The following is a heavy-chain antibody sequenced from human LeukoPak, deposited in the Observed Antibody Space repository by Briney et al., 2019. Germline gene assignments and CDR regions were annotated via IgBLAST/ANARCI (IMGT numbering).Heavy chain of an antibody. J-gene: IGHJ4*02. CDR2: ISSSSSYT. Sequence: GGSLRLSCAASGFIFSSYSMNWVRQAPGKGLEWVSYISSSSSYTNYADSVKGRFTISRDNAKNSLYLQMNSLRAEDTAVYYCARWGTYGFDYWGQGTLVTVSS. CDR3: ARWGTYGFDY. CDR1: GFIFSSYS. V-gene: IGHV3-21*05. D-gene: IGHD1-1*01.